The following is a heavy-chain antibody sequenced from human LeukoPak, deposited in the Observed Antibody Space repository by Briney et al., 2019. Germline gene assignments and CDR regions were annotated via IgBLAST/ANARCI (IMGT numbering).Heavy chain of an antibody. CDR2: ISWNSGSI. Sequence: GRSLRLSCAASGFTFDDYAMHWVRQAPGKGLEGVSGISWNSGSIGYADSVKGRFTISRDNAKNSLDLQMNRLGAEDTALYYCAKGKDKYQLLSKNWFDPWGQGTLVTVSS. D-gene: IGHD2-2*01. CDR1: GFTFDDYA. CDR3: AKGKDKYQLLSKNWFDP. V-gene: IGHV3-9*01. J-gene: IGHJ5*02.